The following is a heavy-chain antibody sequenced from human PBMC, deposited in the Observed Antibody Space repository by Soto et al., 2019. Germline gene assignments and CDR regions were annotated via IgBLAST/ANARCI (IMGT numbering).Heavy chain of an antibody. Sequence: SETLSLTCTVSGGSISSFYWSWIRQPAGKGLEWIGRIYTSGSTNYNPSLKSRVTMSVDTSKNQFSLKLSSVTAADTAVYYCARVLSGSSSRPDYYYGMDVWGQGTTVTVSS. D-gene: IGHD6-6*01. J-gene: IGHJ6*02. V-gene: IGHV4-4*07. CDR3: ARVLSGSSSRPDYYYGMDV. CDR1: GGSISSFY. CDR2: IYTSGST.